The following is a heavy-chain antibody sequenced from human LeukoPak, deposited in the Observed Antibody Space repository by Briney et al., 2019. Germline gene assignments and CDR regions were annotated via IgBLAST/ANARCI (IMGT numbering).Heavy chain of an antibody. Sequence: GASVKVSCKASGYTFTSYYMHWVRQAPGQGLEWMGIINPSGGSTSYAQKFQGRVTMTRDTSTSTVYMELSSLRAEDTAVYYCAKDNHRGVRYPDPISDYWGQGTLVTVSS. D-gene: IGHD3-10*01. CDR2: INPSGGST. V-gene: IGHV1-46*01. CDR3: AKDNHRGVRYPDPISDY. J-gene: IGHJ4*02. CDR1: GYTFTSYY.